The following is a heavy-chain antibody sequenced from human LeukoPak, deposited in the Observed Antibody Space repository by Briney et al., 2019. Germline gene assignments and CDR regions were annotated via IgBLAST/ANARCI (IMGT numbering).Heavy chain of an antibody. Sequence: PSETLSLTCTVSGGSISPYYWSWIRQPAGKGLEWIGRFYTSGSTNYNPSLKSRVTMSVDTSKNQFSLTLRSVTAADTAVYYCARTTGSYCPFDSWGQGTLVTVSS. D-gene: IGHD1-26*01. CDR2: FYTSGST. CDR3: ARTTGSYCPFDS. CDR1: GGSISPYY. J-gene: IGHJ5*01. V-gene: IGHV4-4*07.